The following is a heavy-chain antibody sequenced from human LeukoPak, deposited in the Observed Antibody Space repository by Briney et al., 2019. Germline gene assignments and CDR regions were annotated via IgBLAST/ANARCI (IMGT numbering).Heavy chain of an antibody. Sequence: GGSLRVSCAASGLTFSSAWMHWVRQTPGKRLVWISRIRSDGTATYADSVRGRFTISRDNAKNTLYLQMNNLRADDTGIYYCARDGSYKLDYWGQGALATVSS. CDR1: GLTFSSAW. D-gene: IGHD1-26*01. CDR3: ARDGSYKLDY. CDR2: IRSDGTA. J-gene: IGHJ4*02. V-gene: IGHV3-74*01.